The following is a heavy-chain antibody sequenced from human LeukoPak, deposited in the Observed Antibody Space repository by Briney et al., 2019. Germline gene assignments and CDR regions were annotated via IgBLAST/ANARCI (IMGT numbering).Heavy chain of an antibody. CDR3: AREGLLTRLSSGDAFDI. V-gene: IGHV3-21*01. CDR2: ISSSTAYI. D-gene: IGHD3-9*01. Sequence: PGGSLRLSCAASGFTFRSYTMNWVRQAPGKGLEWVASISSSTAYIYYADSLRGRLTISRDNTKSSLYLPMSSLRAEDTAVYYCAREGLLTRLSSGDAFDIWGQGTMVTVSS. J-gene: IGHJ3*02. CDR1: GFTFRSYT.